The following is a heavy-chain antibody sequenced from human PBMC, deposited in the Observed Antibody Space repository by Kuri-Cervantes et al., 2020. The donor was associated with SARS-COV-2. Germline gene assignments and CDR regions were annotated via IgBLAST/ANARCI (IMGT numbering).Heavy chain of an antibody. CDR3: ARDEGGPIVGALDY. Sequence: GESLKISCAASGFTFSSYAMHWVRQAPGKGLEWVAVISYDGSNKYYADSVKGRFTISRDNSKNTLYLQMNSLRAEDTAVYYCARDEGGPIVGALDYWGQGTLVTVSS. CDR1: GFTFSSYA. CDR2: ISYDGSNK. D-gene: IGHD1-26*01. V-gene: IGHV3-30*04. J-gene: IGHJ4*02.